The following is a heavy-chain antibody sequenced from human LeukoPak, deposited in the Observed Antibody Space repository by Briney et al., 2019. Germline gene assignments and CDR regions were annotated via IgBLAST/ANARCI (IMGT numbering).Heavy chain of an antibody. D-gene: IGHD2-2*01. V-gene: IGHV4-38-2*02. CDR3: ARRQYCSSTSCYFDYGGSNAFDI. J-gene: IGHJ3*02. CDR1: GYSISSGYY. CDR2: IYHSGST. Sequence: SETLSLTCTVSGYSISSGYYWGWIRQPPGKRLEWIGSIYHSGSTYYNPSLKSRVTISVDTSKNQFSLKLSSVTAADTAVYYCARRQYCSSTSCYFDYGGSNAFDIWGQGTMVTVSS.